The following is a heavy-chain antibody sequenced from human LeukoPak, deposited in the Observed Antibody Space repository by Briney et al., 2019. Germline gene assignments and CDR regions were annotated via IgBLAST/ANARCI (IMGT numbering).Heavy chain of an antibody. CDR1: GFTFSRYS. J-gene: IGHJ2*01. CDR2: IISSSTYI. CDR3: ARDGIGASGDYYWYFDL. V-gene: IGHV3-21*01. D-gene: IGHD2-21*01. Sequence: GSLRLSFAASGFTFSRYSVNWVRQAPGKGLEWVSSIISSSTYIYYADSVKGRFTISRDDAENSVYLQMNSLRVDDTAVYYCARDGIGASGDYYWYFDLWGRGTLLTVSS.